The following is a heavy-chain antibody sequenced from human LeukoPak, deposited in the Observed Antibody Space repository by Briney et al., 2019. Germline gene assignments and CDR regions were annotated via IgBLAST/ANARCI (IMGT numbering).Heavy chain of an antibody. CDR3: ARDGLGYCSGGSCWSWFDP. CDR1: GGTFSSYA. CDR2: IIPIFGTA. V-gene: IGHV1-69*13. D-gene: IGHD2-15*01. Sequence: SVKVSCKASGGTFSSYAISWVRQAPGQGLEWMGGIIPIFGTANYAQKFQGRVTITADESTSTAYMELSSLRSEDTAVYYCARDGLGYCSGGSCWSWFDPWGQGTLVTVSS. J-gene: IGHJ5*02.